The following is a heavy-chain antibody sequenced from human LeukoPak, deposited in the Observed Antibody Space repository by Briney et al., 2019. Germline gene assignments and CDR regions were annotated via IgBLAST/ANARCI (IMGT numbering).Heavy chain of an antibody. CDR2: ISPDDSDA. CDR1: GYSFTNYW. D-gene: IGHD6-19*01. Sequence: GESLKISGKCPGYSFTNYWIGWVRQIPGKGLEWMGIISPDDSDARYSPSFQGQVTISADKSITTAYHQWSSLKASDTAMYYCARQARSGSGWNDFDYWGQGTLVTVSS. J-gene: IGHJ4*02. V-gene: IGHV5-51*01. CDR3: ARQARSGSGWNDFDY.